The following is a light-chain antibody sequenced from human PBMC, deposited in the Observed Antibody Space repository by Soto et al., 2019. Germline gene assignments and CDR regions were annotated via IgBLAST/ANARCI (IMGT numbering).Light chain of an antibody. Sequence: DIQMTQSPSSLPASVGDTVTITCRASQNIDNFLNWFQQKPGKAPKPLIFAASFLQSGVPFRFNGSGSATDFTLTVTDLQPEDVGTYYCQQSYNMPWTFGQGTTV. CDR3: QQSYNMPWT. J-gene: IGKJ1*01. V-gene: IGKV1-39*01. CDR1: QNIDNF. CDR2: AAS.